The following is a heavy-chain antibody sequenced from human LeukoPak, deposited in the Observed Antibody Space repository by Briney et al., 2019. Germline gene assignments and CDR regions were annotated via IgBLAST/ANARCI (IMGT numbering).Heavy chain of an antibody. CDR2: ISASGAVP. V-gene: IGHV3-11*04. J-gene: IGHJ4*02. CDR3: ARSLIVASEDY. Sequence: GGSLRLSCAASGFRFDSFYMGWIRQVPGKGLDYIAFISASGAVPYYAESVKGRFTISRDNARNSVSLQMNSLSADDTAVYYCARSLIVASEDYWGQGTLVTVSS. CDR1: GFRFDSFY. D-gene: IGHD3-22*01.